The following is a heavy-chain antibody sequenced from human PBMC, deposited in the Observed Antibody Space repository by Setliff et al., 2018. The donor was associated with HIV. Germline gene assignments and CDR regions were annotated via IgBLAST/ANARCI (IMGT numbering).Heavy chain of an antibody. Sequence: PSETLSLTCTVSGGSISSTNYFWGWIRQPPGKGLEWIGYIRYSESPYYSASTSYNPSLKGRVTIRVDTSRSQFSMKLDSVTAADTAVYYCARLQGCYGSGTFWFDSWGQGSLVTVSS. CDR2: IRYSESPYYSAST. J-gene: IGHJ5*01. CDR1: GGSISSTNYF. CDR3: ARLQGCYGSGTFWFDS. D-gene: IGHD3-10*01. V-gene: IGHV4-39*01.